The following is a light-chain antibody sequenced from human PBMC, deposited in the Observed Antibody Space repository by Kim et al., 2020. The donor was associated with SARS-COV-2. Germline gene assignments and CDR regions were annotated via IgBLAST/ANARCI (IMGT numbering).Light chain of an antibody. Sequence: LTISRTGTRSDGGGYNDVSWYQHHPGQAQALMLYDDSDRTSRSANRFSGSRSDNTASLTISGSQAEDEDDYYCSSYTSSSTNLLFGGGTQLTVL. V-gene: IGLV2-14*03. CDR2: DDS. J-gene: IGLJ2*01. CDR3: SSYTSSSTNLL. CDR1: RSDGGGYND.